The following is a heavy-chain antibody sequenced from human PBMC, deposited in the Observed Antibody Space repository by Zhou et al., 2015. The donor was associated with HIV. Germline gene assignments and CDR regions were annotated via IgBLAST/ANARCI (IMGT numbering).Heavy chain of an antibody. CDR3: ARDRRGLSSLFDY. J-gene: IGHJ4*02. CDR2: INPNDDIA. V-gene: IGHV1-69*08. CDR1: GGTVSTYT. D-gene: IGHD2-2*01. Sequence: QVQLVQSGAEVRKPGSSVKVSCKASGGTVSTYTINWVRLAPGQGLEWMGRINPNDDIAAYAQKFQGRVTVTADKSTGTAYMELSSLRFDDTAVYYCARDRRGLSSLFDYWGQGNPGHPSPQ.